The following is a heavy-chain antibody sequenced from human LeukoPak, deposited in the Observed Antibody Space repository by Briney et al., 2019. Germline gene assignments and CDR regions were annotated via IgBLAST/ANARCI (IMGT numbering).Heavy chain of an antibody. J-gene: IGHJ4*02. CDR3: ARHWSSSGWLIDY. V-gene: IGHV4-59*08. CDR1: GGSISIDY. CDR2: ISYSGST. Sequence: SETLSLTCTVSGGSISIDYWSWIRQPPGKGLEWIGYISYSGSTNYNPSLKSRVTILKDTSKNQFSLKVSSVAAADTAVYYCARHWSSSGWLIDYWGQGTLVTVSS. D-gene: IGHD6-19*01.